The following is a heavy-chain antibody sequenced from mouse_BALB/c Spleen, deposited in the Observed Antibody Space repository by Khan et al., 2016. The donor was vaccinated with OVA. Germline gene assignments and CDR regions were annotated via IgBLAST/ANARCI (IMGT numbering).Heavy chain of an antibody. J-gene: IGHJ3*01. CDR2: IWSDGST. D-gene: IGHD2-4*01. CDR1: GFSLNNYS. Sequence: VQLQESGPGLVQPSQSLSITCTVSGFSLNNYSVHWVRQSPGKGLEWLGVIWSDGSTDYNAAFISRLTISKDNSRSQVFFKMNSLQPNDTAIYYCARRGKDYGRGALFAYWGQGTLVTVSA. V-gene: IGHV2-2*02. CDR3: ARRGKDYGRGALFAY.